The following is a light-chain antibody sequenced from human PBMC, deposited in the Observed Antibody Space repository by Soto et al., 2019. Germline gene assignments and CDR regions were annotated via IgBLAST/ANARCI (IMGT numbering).Light chain of an antibody. V-gene: IGKV3-11*01. CDR3: QQRRDWPIT. Sequence: EIVLTQSPDTLSLSPGESATLSCRASLNINTYLSWYQQKPGQVPRLLMFDASNRATGIPARFSGSGSGTDFTLTISSLAPEDFAVYYCQQRRDWPITFGGGTKVEIK. CDR2: DAS. CDR1: LNINTY. J-gene: IGKJ4*01.